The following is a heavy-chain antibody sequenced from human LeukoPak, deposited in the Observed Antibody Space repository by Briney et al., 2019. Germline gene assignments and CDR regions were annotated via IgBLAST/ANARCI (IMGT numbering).Heavy chain of an antibody. CDR2: IYYSGST. D-gene: IGHD2-15*01. V-gene: IGHV4-59*01. CDR3: ARGVAQFDY. CDR1: GGSISSYY. J-gene: IGHJ4*02. Sequence: PSETLSLTCTVSGGSISSYYWSWIRQPPGKGLEWIGYIYYSGSTNYNPSLKSPRNISVDTSKNKLSLKLSSVTAADTAVYYCARGVAQFDYWGQGTLVTVSS.